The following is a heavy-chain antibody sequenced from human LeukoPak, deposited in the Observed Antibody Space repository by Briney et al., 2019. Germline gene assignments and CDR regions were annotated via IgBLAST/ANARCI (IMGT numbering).Heavy chain of an antibody. J-gene: IGHJ5*02. CDR1: GGSFSGYY. CDR2: ISHSGST. CDR3: ASGCSGGSCYTNNWFDP. Sequence: SETLSLTCAVYGGSFSGYYWSWIRQPPGKGLEWIGEISHSGSTNYNPSLKSRVTISVDTSKNQFSLKLYSVTAADTAVYYCASGCSGGSCYTNNWFDPWGQGTLVTVSS. V-gene: IGHV4-34*01. D-gene: IGHD2-15*01.